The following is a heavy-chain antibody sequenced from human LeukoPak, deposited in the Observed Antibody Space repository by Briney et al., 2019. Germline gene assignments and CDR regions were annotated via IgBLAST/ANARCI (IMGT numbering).Heavy chain of an antibody. Sequence: GGSLRLSCAASGFTFSSYAMSWVRQAPGKGLEWVSGISNSGGTTYDEDSVKGRFTISRDNSKNTLYLQMNNLRAEDTAVYYCAKGLLWFGELSPCYWGQGTLVTVSS. CDR1: GFTFSSYA. CDR3: AKGLLWFGELSPCY. J-gene: IGHJ4*02. D-gene: IGHD3-10*01. CDR2: ISNSGGTT. V-gene: IGHV3-23*01.